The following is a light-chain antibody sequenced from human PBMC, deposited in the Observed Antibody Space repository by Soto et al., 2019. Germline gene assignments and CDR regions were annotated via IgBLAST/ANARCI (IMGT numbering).Light chain of an antibody. J-gene: IGKJ1*01. V-gene: IGKV3-15*01. CDR1: QSVSSN. CDR2: GAS. CDR3: QQYNDWPQT. Sequence: EIVMTQSPATLSVFPGERATLSCRASQSVSSNLAWYQQRPGQAPRLLMYGASTRAAGFPFRFSGSGSGTEFTLIISSLQSEDFAVYYCQQYNDWPQTFGQGTKVEIK.